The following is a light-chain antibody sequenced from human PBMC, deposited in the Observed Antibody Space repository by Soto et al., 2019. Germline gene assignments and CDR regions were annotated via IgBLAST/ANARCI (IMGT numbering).Light chain of an antibody. V-gene: IGLV1-51*02. CDR1: TSNIGNNY. CDR3: GTWDSRLNAHI. J-gene: IGLJ1*01. Sequence: QSVLTQPPSVSAAAGQKVIISCSGGTSNIGNNYACWYQHLPGTAPKLLMYEDNKRASGIPDRFSGSRSGTSATLGITGLQTGDEADYYCGTWDSRLNAHIFGTGTKLTVL. CDR2: EDN.